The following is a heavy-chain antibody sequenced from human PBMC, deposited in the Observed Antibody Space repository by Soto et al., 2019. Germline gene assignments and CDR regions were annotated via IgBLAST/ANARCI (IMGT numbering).Heavy chain of an antibody. CDR3: ARASASSKLRGVVIN. CDR1: GASIITDNW. CDR2: IYHSGNT. V-gene: IGHV4-4*02. D-gene: IGHD3-10*01. J-gene: IGHJ4*02. Sequence: PSETLSLTCALSGASIITDNWWSWVRQPPGKEMEWIGEIYHSGNTNFNPSVKSRVTISVDTSKNQFSLTVSSVTAADTAIYYCARASASSKLRGVVINWGQGTLVTGS.